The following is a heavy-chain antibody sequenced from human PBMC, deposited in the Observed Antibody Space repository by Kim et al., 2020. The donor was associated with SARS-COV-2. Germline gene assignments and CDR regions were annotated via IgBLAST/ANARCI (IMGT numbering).Heavy chain of an antibody. V-gene: IGHV3-33*01. D-gene: IGHD6-13*01. CDR3: ARDPSSWYYFDY. Sequence: GGSLRLSCVASGFSFRSYGMHWVRQAPGKGLEWVAIICYDGSNTYYADSVKGRFTISRDNSKNTLYLQMNSLRAEDTAIYYCARDPSSWYYFDYWGQGTLVTVFS. J-gene: IGHJ4*02. CDR2: ICYDGSNT. CDR1: GFSFRSYG.